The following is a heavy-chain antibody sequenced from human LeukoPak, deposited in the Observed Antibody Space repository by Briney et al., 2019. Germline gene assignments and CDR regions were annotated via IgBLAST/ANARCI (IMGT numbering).Heavy chain of an antibody. J-gene: IGHJ4*02. V-gene: IGHV1-46*01. Sequence: ASVKVSCKASGYTFTSYYMHWVRQAPGQGLEWMGIINPSGGSTSYAQKFQGRVTMTRDTSTSTVYMELRSLRSEDPAVYYCARLSIAARLDFDYWGQGTLVTVSS. CDR1: GYTFTSYY. CDR2: INPSGGST. CDR3: ARLSIAARLDFDY. D-gene: IGHD6-6*01.